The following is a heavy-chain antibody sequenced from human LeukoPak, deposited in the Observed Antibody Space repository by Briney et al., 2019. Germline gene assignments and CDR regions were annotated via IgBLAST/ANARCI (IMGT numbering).Heavy chain of an antibody. CDR1: GFTVGSSY. CDR2: IFSRGST. J-gene: IGHJ4*02. V-gene: IGHV3-66*01. Sequence: GGSLRLSCAGSGFTVGSSYVSWVRQAPGRGLEWVSSIFSRGSTYHADSVRCRFTISRDNSRNTAYLQMNSLRAEDTAVYYCATGDFEHWGQGTLVTVSS. CDR3: ATGDFEH.